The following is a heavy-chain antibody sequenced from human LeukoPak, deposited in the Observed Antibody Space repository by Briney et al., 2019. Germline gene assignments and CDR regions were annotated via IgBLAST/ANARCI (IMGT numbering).Heavy chain of an antibody. CDR1: GFTFSSYG. V-gene: IGHV3-23*01. J-gene: IGHJ6*03. CDR2: ISGSGGST. CDR3: ARAARAAAGYYYYYMDV. D-gene: IGHD6-13*01. Sequence: GGTLRLSCAASGFTFSSYGMSWVRQAPGKGLEWVSAISGSGGSTYYADSVKGRFTISRDNSKNTLYLQMNSLRAEDTAVYYCARAARAAAGYYYYYMDVWGKGTTVTISS.